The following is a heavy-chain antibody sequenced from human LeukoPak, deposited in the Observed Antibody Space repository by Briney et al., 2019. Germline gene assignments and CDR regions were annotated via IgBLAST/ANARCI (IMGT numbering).Heavy chain of an antibody. CDR3: ARAARDRGDYADGFDT. D-gene: IGHD3-16*01. CDR1: GGSISSYY. V-gene: IGHV4-59*01. CDR2: VYYTGST. J-gene: IGHJ3*01. Sequence: SETLSLTCSVSGGSISSYYRSWIRQPPGKGLEWIGYVYYTGSTSYNPSLKSRVTISVDTSKNQFSLNLSSVTAAGTAVYYCARAARDRGDYADGFDTWGQGTMVTVSS.